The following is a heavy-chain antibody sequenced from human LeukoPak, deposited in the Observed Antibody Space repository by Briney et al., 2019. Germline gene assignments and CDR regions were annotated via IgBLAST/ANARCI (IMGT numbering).Heavy chain of an antibody. Sequence: PGGSLRLSCAASGFTFSSYWMHWVRQAPGKGLVWVSRINSDGSSTSYADSVKGRFTISRDNAKNSLYLQMNSLRAEDTAVYYCARAAGRWLQLPLDYWGQGTLVTVSS. CDR1: GFTFSSYW. CDR3: ARAAGRWLQLPLDY. CDR2: INSDGSST. J-gene: IGHJ4*02. V-gene: IGHV3-74*01. D-gene: IGHD5-24*01.